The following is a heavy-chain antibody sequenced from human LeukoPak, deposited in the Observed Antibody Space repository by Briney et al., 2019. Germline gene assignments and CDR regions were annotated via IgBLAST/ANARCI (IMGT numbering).Heavy chain of an antibody. CDR2: SYYSGST. J-gene: IGHJ6*03. D-gene: IGHD2-21*01. Sequence: SETLSLTCTVSGVSISSYYWSWIRQLPGKGLEWIGYSYYSGSTNYNPSLKSRVTISVDTSKNQFSLKLSSVTAADTAVYYCATSGAGDDYYYYYMDVWGKGTTVTVSS. CDR1: GVSISSYY. CDR3: ATSGAGDDYYYYYMDV. V-gene: IGHV4-59*12.